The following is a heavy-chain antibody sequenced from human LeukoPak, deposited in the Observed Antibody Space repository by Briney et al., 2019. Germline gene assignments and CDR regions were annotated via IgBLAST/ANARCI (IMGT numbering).Heavy chain of an antibody. Sequence: ASVKVSCKASGYTFTSYYMHWVRQAPGQGLEWMGIINPSGGSTSYAQKFQGRVTMTRDTSTSTVYMELSSLRSEDTAVYYCARAPYCGGDCYYFDYWGQGTLVTVPS. CDR3: ARAPYCGGDCYYFDY. CDR2: INPSGGST. D-gene: IGHD2-21*01. CDR1: GYTFTSYY. V-gene: IGHV1-46*03. J-gene: IGHJ4*02.